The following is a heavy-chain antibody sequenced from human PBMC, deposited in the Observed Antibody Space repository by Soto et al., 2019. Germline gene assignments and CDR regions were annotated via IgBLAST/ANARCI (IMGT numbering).Heavy chain of an antibody. V-gene: IGHV4-4*02. CDR2: IYHSGST. CDR3: ARVSEAVSATDY. CDR1: GDSISSSNW. D-gene: IGHD6-19*01. J-gene: IGHJ4*02. Sequence: PSETLSLTCAISGDSISSSNWWSWVRQPPGKGLEWIGEIYHSGSTNYNPSLESRVTISVDKSNNQFSLNLTSVTAADTAVYYCARVSEAVSATDYWGQGTLVTVSS.